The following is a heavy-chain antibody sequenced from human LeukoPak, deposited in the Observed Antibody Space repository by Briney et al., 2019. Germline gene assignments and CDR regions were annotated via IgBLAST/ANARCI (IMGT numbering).Heavy chain of an antibody. J-gene: IGHJ6*02. CDR2: IIPILGIA. Sequence: ASVKVSCKASGGTFSSYAISWVRQAPGQGLEWMGRIIPILGIANYAQKFLGRVTITADKSTSTAYMELSSLRSEDTAVYYCARGSSGYSYGPLPYYYYGMDVWGQGTTVTVSS. CDR1: GGTFSSYA. D-gene: IGHD5-18*01. CDR3: ARGSSGYSYGPLPYYYYGMDV. V-gene: IGHV1-69*04.